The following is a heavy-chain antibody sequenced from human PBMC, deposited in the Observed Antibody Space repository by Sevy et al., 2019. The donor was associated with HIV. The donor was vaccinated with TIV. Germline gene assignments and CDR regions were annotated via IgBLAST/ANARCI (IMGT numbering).Heavy chain of an antibody. V-gene: IGHV3-11*01. D-gene: IGHD2-15*01. CDR2: ISSSGSTI. Sequence: GGSLRLSCAASGFTFSDYYMSWIRQAPGKGLEWVSYISSSGSTIYYADSVKGRFTISRDNAKNSLYLQMNSLRAEDTAVYYCARYCIGGSYTLYYYYGMDVWGQGTTVTVSS. CDR1: GFTFSDYY. CDR3: ARYCIGGSYTLYYYYGMDV. J-gene: IGHJ6*02.